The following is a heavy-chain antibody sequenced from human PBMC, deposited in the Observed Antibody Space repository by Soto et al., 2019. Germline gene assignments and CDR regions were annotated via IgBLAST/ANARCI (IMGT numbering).Heavy chain of an antibody. V-gene: IGHV1-18*04. CDR2: VSGNNGAS. Sequence: AAVQVSCKCSGYSSPDFGISGVRPAPGRGLEWMGWVSGNNGASNPAPKVQGRITMTLDTSTGVSYMALRSLRSDDTAIYYCVRDQKYFRENGNWFESWGQGTPVTVYS. D-gene: IGHD2-2*01. CDR1: GYSSPDFG. J-gene: IGHJ5*01. CDR3: VRDQKYFRENGNWFES.